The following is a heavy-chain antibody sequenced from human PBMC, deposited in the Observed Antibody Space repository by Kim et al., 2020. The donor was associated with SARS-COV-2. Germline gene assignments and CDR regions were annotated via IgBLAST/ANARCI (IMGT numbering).Heavy chain of an antibody. CDR3: AKGSGAVAGTMV. Sequence: GGSLRLSCAASGFTFSTYPMTWVRQAPGKGLEWFSGLTGSGASTYYADSVRGRFTISRDNSKNTLFLQMNSLRAEDTAFYYCAKGSGAVAGTMVWGQGTLVTVSS. J-gene: IGHJ4*02. CDR2: LTGSGAST. D-gene: IGHD6-19*01. V-gene: IGHV3-23*01. CDR1: GFTFSTYP.